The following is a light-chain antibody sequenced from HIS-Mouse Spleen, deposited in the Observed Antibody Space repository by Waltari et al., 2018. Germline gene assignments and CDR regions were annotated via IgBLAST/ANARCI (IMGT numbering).Light chain of an antibody. CDR1: ALPKKY. CDR2: EDS. V-gene: IGLV3-10*01. Sequence: SYELTQPPSVSVSPGQTARITCSGDALPKKYAYWYQQKSGQAPVLVIYEDSKRPSGVPGGFSGFRSGNIATLTISGAQVEDEADYYCYSTDSSGNHRVFGGGTKLTVL. J-gene: IGLJ2*01. CDR3: YSTDSSGNHRV.